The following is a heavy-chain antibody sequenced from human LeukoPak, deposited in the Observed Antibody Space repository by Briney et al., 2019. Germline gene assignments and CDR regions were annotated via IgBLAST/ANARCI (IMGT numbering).Heavy chain of an antibody. CDR3: ARVEATTGRNYHSPDMDV. CDR2: INTGSTYM. Sequence: PGGSLRLSCAASGFYFSGYSMNWVRQAPGKGLEWASSINTGSTYMCYADSVKGRFTISRDNAKNSLHLQMSSLRAEDTAVYFCARVEATTGRNYHSPDMDVWGKGTTVIVSS. CDR1: GFYFSGYS. J-gene: IGHJ6*03. V-gene: IGHV3-21*01. D-gene: IGHD1-1*01.